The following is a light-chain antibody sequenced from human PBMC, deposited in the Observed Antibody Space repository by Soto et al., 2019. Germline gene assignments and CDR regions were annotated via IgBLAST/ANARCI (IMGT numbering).Light chain of an antibody. CDR3: QQYINWPRT. CDR2: AAS. Sequence: EIVMTQSPATLSVSPGARATLSCRASQSVTTYLAWYQQNPGQAPRLLIYAASTRATGIPARFSGSGSGTEFSLTISSLQSEDFAVYYCQQYINWPRTFGQGTKVDIK. J-gene: IGKJ1*01. CDR1: QSVTTY. V-gene: IGKV3-15*01.